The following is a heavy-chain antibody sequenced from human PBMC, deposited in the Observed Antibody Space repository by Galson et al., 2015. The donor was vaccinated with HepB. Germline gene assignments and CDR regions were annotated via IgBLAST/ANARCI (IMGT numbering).Heavy chain of an antibody. CDR2: MNPDSGHT. CDR1: GYTFTSYD. J-gene: IGHJ5*02. Sequence: SVKVSCKASGYTFTSYDINWVRQAPGQGLEWMGWMNPDSGHTDYAQKFQGRVTKTRDTSISTAYMELTSLRSEDTAVYYCARDTLHSGWSDRFDPWVQCTLVTVSS. V-gene: IGHV1-8*01. CDR3: ARDTLHSGWSDRFDP. D-gene: IGHD3-3*01.